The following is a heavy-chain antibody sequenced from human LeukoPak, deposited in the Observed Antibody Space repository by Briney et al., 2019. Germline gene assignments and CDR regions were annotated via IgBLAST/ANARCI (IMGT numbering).Heavy chain of an antibody. Sequence: PGRSLRLSCAASGFTFSSYAMSWVRQAPGKGLEWVSAISGSGGSTYYADSVKGRFTISRDNSKNTLYLQMNSLRAEDTAVYYCAKVLAYIGSAFDIWGQGTMVTVSS. V-gene: IGHV3-23*01. J-gene: IGHJ3*02. D-gene: IGHD1-1*01. CDR1: GFTFSSYA. CDR3: AKVLAYIGSAFDI. CDR2: ISGSGGST.